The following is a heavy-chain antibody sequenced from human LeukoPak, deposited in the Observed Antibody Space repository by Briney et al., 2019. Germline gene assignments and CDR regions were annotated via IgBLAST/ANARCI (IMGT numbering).Heavy chain of an antibody. J-gene: IGHJ4*02. Sequence: GGSLRLSCAASGFTFSSYAMHWVRQAPGKGLEWVAVISYDGSNKYYADSVKGRFTISRDNSKNTLYLQMNSLRAEDTAVYYCAKLGVTGCFDYWGQGTLVTVSS. CDR2: ISYDGSNK. CDR3: AKLGVTGCFDY. CDR1: GFTFSSYA. D-gene: IGHD3-10*01. V-gene: IGHV3-30-3*01.